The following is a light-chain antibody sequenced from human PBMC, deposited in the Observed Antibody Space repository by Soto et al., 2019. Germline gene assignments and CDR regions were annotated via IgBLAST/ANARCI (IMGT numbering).Light chain of an antibody. CDR1: SSDVGSYNS. Sequence: QSALTQPASVSGSPGQSISISCTGTSSDVGSYNSVSWYQQHPGKVPKLIIYEVTNRPSGVSNRSSGSKSGNTASLTISGLQADDEADYYCSSYAGRSTFEVFGGGTKLTVL. CDR3: SSYAGRSTFEV. V-gene: IGLV2-14*01. J-gene: IGLJ3*02. CDR2: EVT.